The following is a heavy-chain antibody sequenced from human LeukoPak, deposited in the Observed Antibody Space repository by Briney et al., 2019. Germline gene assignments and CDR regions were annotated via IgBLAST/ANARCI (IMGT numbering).Heavy chain of an antibody. J-gene: IGHJ6*02. CDR2: IYYSGST. D-gene: IGHD3-10*01. Sequence: PSETLSLTCTVSGGSVSSRSHYWSWIRQPPGKGLEWIGYIYYSGSTNYNPSLKSRVTIAVDTSKTQFSLKLRSVTAADTAVYYCARVGGTNYYYYGMDVWGQGTTVTVSS. CDR1: GGSVSSRSHY. CDR3: ARVGGTNYYYYGMDV. V-gene: IGHV4-61*01.